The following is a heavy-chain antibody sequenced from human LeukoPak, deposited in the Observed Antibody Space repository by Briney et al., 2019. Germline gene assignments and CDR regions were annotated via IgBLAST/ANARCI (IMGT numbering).Heavy chain of an antibody. CDR2: IYYSGST. D-gene: IGHD4-23*01. CDR1: GGSISSYY. V-gene: IGHV4-59*01. Sequence: PSGTLSLTCTVSGGSISSYYWSWIRQPPGKGLEWIGYIYYSGSTNYNPSLKSRVTISVDTSKNQFSLKLSSVTAADTAVYYCARETDYGGNYDYWGQGTLVTVS. CDR3: ARETDYGGNYDY. J-gene: IGHJ4*02.